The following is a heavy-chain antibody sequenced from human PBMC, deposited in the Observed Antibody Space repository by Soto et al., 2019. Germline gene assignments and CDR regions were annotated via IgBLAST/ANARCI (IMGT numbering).Heavy chain of an antibody. J-gene: IGHJ4*02. CDR1: GFTFAGYA. V-gene: IGHV3-23*01. CDR2: ISGSGTNT. CDR3: AKRGPLVFCASSSCYAFDY. D-gene: IGHD2-2*01. Sequence: EVQLLESGGRLVQPGGSLRLSCAASGFTFAGYAMTWVRQAPGKGLEWVSSISGSGTNTYYADSVRGRFTVSRDNSENTLSLQMNSLRVEDTAIYYCAKRGPLVFCASSSCYAFDYWGPGALVTVSS.